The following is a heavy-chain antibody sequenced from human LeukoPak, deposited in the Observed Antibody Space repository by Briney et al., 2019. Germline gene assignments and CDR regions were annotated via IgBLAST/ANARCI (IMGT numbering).Heavy chain of an antibody. CDR1: GGTFSSYA. CDR2: IISIFGTA. J-gene: IGHJ6*03. CDR3: ARDQDSNYGQYYYMDV. V-gene: IGHV1-69*13. Sequence: EASVKVSCKASGGTFSSYAISWVRQAPGQGLEWMGGIISIFGTANYAQKFQGRVTITADESASTAYMELSSLRSEDTAVYYCARDQDSNYGQYYYMDVWGKGTTVTVSS. D-gene: IGHD4-11*01.